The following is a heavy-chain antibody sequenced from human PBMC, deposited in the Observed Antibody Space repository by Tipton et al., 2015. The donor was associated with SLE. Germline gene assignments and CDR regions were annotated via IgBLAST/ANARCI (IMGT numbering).Heavy chain of an antibody. Sequence: GLVKPSETLSLTCTVSGGSISSYYWSWIRQPPGKGLEWIGYIYYSGSTNYNPSLKSRVTISVDTSKNQFSLKLSSVTAADTAVYYCARDRNRSGSLDYWGQGTLVTVSS. D-gene: IGHD1-26*01. CDR3: ARDRNRSGSLDY. V-gene: IGHV4-59*01. CDR1: GGSISSYY. J-gene: IGHJ4*02. CDR2: IYYSGST.